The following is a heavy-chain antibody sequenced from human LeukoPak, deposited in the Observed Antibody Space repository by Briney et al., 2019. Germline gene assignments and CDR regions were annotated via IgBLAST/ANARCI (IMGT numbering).Heavy chain of an antibody. CDR1: GFTFSSYG. V-gene: IGHV3-30*02. J-gene: IGHJ4*02. D-gene: IGHD2-2*01. CDR2: IRYDGSNK. Sequence: HPGGSLRLSCAASGFTFSSYGMHWVRQAPGKGLEWVAFIRYDGSNKYYADSVKGRFTISRDNSKNTLYLQMNSLRAEDTAVYYCARDPWDCSSTSCEGYFDYWGQGTLVTVSS. CDR3: ARDPWDCSSTSCEGYFDY.